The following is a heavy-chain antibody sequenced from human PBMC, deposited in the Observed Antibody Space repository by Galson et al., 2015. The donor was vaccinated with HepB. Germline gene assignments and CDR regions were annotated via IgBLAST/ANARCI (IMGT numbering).Heavy chain of an antibody. J-gene: IGHJ4*02. CDR2: INPSDGRT. V-gene: IGHV1-46*04. CDR3: ARERDPGWARTGYFDY. CDR1: GYNFATYY. D-gene: IGHD5-24*01. Sequence: SVKVSCKASGYNFATYYIHWVRQAPGHGLEWMGVINPSDGRTTYAQKLQGRVTMTRDTSSSTVYMDLSSLRSDDTAVYSWARERDPGWARTGYFDYWGQGTPVTVS.